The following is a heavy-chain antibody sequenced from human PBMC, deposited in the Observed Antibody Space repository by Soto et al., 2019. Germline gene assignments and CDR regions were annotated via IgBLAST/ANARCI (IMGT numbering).Heavy chain of an antibody. J-gene: IGHJ4*02. CDR2: ISGSGGST. D-gene: IGHD3-22*01. V-gene: IGHV3-23*01. CDR3: AKNTRTNYYDSSGYLDY. CDR1: GFTFSSYA. Sequence: GSLRLSCAASGFTFSSYAMSWVRQAPGKGLEWVSAISGSGGSTYYADSVKGRFTISRDNSKNTLYLQMNSLRAEDTAVYYCAKNTRTNYYDSSGYLDYWGQGTLVTVSS.